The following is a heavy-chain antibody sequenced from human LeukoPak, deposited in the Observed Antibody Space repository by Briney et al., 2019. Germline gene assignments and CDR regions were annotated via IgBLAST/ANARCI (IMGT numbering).Heavy chain of an antibody. Sequence: PSETLSLTCTVSGGSISSYYWSWIRQPPGKGLEWIGYIYYSGSTNYNPSLKSRVTISVDTSKNQFSLKLSSVTAADTAVYYCARLGMRLLWFGELLGWFDPWGQGTLVTVSS. CDR2: IYYSGST. CDR1: GGSISSYY. V-gene: IGHV4-59*12. CDR3: ARLGMRLLWFGELLGWFDP. J-gene: IGHJ5*02. D-gene: IGHD3-10*01.